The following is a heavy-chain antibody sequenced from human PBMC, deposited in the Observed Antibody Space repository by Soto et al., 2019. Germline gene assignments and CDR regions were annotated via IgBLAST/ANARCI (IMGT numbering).Heavy chain of an antibody. CDR3: ARETNYYGSGSYRPYGMDV. CDR1: GYTFNSYA. D-gene: IGHD3-10*01. CDR2: INAGNGNT. J-gene: IGHJ6*02. V-gene: IGHV1-3*01. Sequence: VSVKVSCKASGYTFNSYAMHWVRQAPGQRLEWMGWINAGNGNTNYAQKLQGRVTMTTDTSTSTAYMELRSLRSDDTAVYYCARETNYYGSGSYRPYGMDVWGQGTTVTVSS.